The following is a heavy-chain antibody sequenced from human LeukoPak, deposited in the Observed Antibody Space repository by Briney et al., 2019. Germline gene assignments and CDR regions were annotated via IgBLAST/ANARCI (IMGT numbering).Heavy chain of an antibody. CDR2: IYNSGST. J-gene: IGHJ4*02. CDR1: GGAISSLY. D-gene: IGHD5-24*01. V-gene: IGHV4-59*11. Sequence: SETLSLTCTVSGGAISSLYWTWIRQPPGKGLEWIGCIYNSGSTNYNPSLKSRVTISVDTSKNQFSLRLSSVTAADTAVYYCARGYGYNSDYWGQGTLVTVSS. CDR3: ARGYGYNSDY.